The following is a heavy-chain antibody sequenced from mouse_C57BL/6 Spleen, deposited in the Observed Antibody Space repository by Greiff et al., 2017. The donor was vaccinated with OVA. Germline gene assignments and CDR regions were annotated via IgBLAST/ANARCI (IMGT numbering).Heavy chain of an antibody. CDR1: GYTFTSYD. CDR3: ARRSTMVTSDWYFDV. J-gene: IGHJ1*03. Sequence: VQLQQSGPELVKPGASVKLSCKASGYTFTSYDINWVKQRPGQGLEWIGWIYPRDGSTKYNEKFKGKATLTVDTSSSTAYMELHSLTSEDSAVYFCARRSTMVTSDWYFDVWGTGTTVTVSS. D-gene: IGHD2-2*01. CDR2: IYPRDGST. V-gene: IGHV1-85*01.